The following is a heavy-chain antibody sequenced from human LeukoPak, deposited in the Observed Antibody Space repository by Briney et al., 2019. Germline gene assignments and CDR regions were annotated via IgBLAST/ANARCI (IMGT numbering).Heavy chain of an antibody. CDR2: ISSSGGSA. V-gene: IGHV3-64*01. Sequence: PGGSLRLSCAASGFTFSNYAMHWVRQAPGKGLEYVLTISSSGGSAQYANSVKGRFTISRDNSKNTLYLQMGSLRAEDTAVYYCARDPNYGSGSYYDYWGQGTLVTVSS. CDR1: GFTFSNYA. CDR3: ARDPNYGSGSYYDY. D-gene: IGHD3-10*01. J-gene: IGHJ4*02.